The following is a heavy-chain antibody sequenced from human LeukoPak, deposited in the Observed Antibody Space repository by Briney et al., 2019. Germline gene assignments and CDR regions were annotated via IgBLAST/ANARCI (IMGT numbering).Heavy chain of an antibody. D-gene: IGHD2-15*01. CDR2: IRYDGSNK. V-gene: IGHV3-30*02. J-gene: IGHJ6*03. Sequence: GGSLRLSCAASGFTFSSYGMHWVRQAPGKGLEWVAFIRYDGSNKYYADSVKGRFTISRDNSKNTLYPQMNSLRAEDTAVYYCAKDEEHCSGGSCYPSYYYYMDVWGKGTTVTISS. CDR3: AKDEEHCSGGSCYPSYYYYMDV. CDR1: GFTFSSYG.